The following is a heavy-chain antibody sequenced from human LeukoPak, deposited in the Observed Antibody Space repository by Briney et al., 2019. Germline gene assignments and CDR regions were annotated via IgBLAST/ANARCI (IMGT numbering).Heavy chain of an antibody. V-gene: IGHV5-51*01. CDR3: SRLRYSSSWDFDF. CDR1: GYCFTTYW. CDR2: IYAGDSDT. J-gene: IGHJ4*02. D-gene: IGHD6-13*01. Sequence: GESLKISCRGSGYCFTTYWIGWVRQMPGKALEWMGIIYAGDSDTRYSPSFQGQVTISADKSFSTAYLQWSSLKASDTAMYYCSRLRYSSSWDFDFRGPGTLVTVSS.